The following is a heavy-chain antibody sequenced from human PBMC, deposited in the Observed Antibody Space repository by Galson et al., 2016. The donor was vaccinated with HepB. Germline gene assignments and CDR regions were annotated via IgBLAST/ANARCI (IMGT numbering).Heavy chain of an antibody. V-gene: IGHV5-51*01. J-gene: IGHJ4*02. CDR1: GYSFSTYW. CDR3: AIAALGHCTGGNCYSRPYFAY. D-gene: IGHD2-8*02. Sequence: QSGAEVKKPGESLKISCERSGYSFSTYWIGWVRQMPGKGLEWMGIIYPGDSDATYSPSFQGQVTISADSSISTAYLQWSSLKASDTAMYYCAIAALGHCTGGNCYSRPYFAYWGQGTLVTVSS. CDR2: IYPGDSDA.